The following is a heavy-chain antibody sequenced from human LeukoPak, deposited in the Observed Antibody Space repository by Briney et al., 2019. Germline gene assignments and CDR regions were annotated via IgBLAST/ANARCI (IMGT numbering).Heavy chain of an antibody. CDR3: AGSPRGYCSSTSWYTFDY. CDR1: GGSFSGYY. Sequence: SETLSLTCAVYGGSFSGYYWSWIRQPPGKGLEWIGEINHSGSTNYNPSLKSRVTISVDTSKNQFSLKLSSVTAADTAVYYCAGSPRGYCSSTSWYTFDYWGQGTLVTGSS. CDR2: INHSGST. J-gene: IGHJ4*02. D-gene: IGHD2-2*02. V-gene: IGHV4-34*01.